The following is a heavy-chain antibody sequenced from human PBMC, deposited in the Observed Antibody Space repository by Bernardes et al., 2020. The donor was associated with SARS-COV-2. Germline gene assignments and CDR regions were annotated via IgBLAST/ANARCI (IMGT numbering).Heavy chain of an antibody. V-gene: IGHV3-7*01. CDR2: IRQDGSGT. J-gene: IGHJ4*02. CDR1: GFTFSSYW. CDR3: ARDSSVEFDY. Sequence: GGSLRLSCAASGFTFSSYWMSWVRQAPGKGLEWVANIRQDGSGTSYADSVKGRFTISRDNAKNTLYLQMHSLRAEDSAVYFCARDSSVEFDYWGRGTLVTVSS.